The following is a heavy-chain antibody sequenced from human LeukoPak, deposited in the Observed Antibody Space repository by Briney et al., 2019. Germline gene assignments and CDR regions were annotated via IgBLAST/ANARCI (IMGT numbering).Heavy chain of an antibody. CDR3: ARDPQFSSGWSQNFFDF. Sequence: PGGSLRLSCTPSGFIFDTYAMHWVRQAPGKGLEWVALISYDGGNENYADSVKGRFTISRDNSKNTLFLQMDSLRADDTAVYYCARDPQFSSGWSQNFFDFWGQGTPVTVSS. V-gene: IGHV3-30*14. CDR1: GFIFDTYA. CDR2: ISYDGGNE. J-gene: IGHJ4*02. D-gene: IGHD6-19*01.